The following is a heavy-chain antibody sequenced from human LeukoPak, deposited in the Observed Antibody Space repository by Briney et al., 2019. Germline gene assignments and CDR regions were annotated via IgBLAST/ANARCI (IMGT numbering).Heavy chain of an antibody. CDR3: ARDGEAFRHSSSCSD. V-gene: IGHV3-30*04. J-gene: IGHJ4*02. Sequence: PGGSLRLSCSTSGFNFNTFALYWVRQVSGKGLEWVALISHDGTSEYYADSVRGRFTISRDNSRNTLYLQMNTLTIDDTAVYFCARDGEAFRHSSSCSDWGQGTLVTVSS. CDR1: GFNFNTFA. D-gene: IGHD2-2*01. CDR2: ISHDGTSE.